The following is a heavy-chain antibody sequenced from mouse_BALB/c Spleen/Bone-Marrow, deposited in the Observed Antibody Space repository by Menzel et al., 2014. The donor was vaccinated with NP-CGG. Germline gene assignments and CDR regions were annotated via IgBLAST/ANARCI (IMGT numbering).Heavy chain of an antibody. CDR2: IHPSDSET. J-gene: IGHJ2*01. CDR3: ARQDVTTTSDY. D-gene: IGHD2-12*01. V-gene: IGHV1-61*01. CDR1: GYSLISYW. Sequence: VQLQQSGAELVRPGASVELSCKASGYSLISYWMNWVKQRPGQGLEWIGMIHPSDSETRLNQKFKDKATLTVDKSSSTVYIQLSSPTSEDSAVYYCARQDVTTTSDYWGHGTTLTVSS.